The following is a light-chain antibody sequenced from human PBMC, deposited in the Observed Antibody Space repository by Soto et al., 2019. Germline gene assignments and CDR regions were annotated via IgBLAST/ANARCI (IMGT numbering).Light chain of an antibody. CDR2: GAS. V-gene: IGKV3-15*01. Sequence: EIVLTQSPGTLSLSPGERATLSCWASQSVSGNFLAWYQVKPGQAPRLVVYGASTRASGFPARFSGSGSGTEFTLTISSLQSEDFAVYYCQQYNNWPTFGQGTKVDIK. J-gene: IGKJ1*01. CDR3: QQYNNWPT. CDR1: QSVSGN.